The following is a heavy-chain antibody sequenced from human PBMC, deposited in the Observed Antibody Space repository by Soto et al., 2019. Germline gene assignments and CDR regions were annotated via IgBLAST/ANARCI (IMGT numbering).Heavy chain of an antibody. Sequence: QVQLVQSGAEVKKPGASVKVSCKASGYTFTSYYMHWVRQAPGQGLEWMGIINPSGGSTSYAQKFQGRVTMTRDTSTSTVYMELSSVRSEDTAVYYCARGSPVLRFLEWSRDWFDPWDQGTLVTVSS. J-gene: IGHJ5*02. CDR1: GYTFTSYY. V-gene: IGHV1-46*01. CDR3: ARGSPVLRFLEWSRDWFDP. CDR2: INPSGGST. D-gene: IGHD3-3*01.